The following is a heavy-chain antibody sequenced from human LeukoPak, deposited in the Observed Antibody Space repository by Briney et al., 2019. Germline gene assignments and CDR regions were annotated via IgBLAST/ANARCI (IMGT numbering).Heavy chain of an antibody. D-gene: IGHD2-15*01. V-gene: IGHV3-30*03. Sequence: GRSLRLSCAASGLTFSNYGMHWVRQAPGKGLEWVAFISYDESHKYYVDSVKGRFTISRDNSKNTLYLQLNSLRAADTAVYYCARDLYCSGGSCYNGIYYWGQGTLVTVSS. CDR1: GLTFSNYG. CDR3: ARDLYCSGGSCYNGIYY. CDR2: ISYDESHK. J-gene: IGHJ4*02.